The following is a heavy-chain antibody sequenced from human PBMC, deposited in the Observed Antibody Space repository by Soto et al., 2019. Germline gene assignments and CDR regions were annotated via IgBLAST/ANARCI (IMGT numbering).Heavy chain of an antibody. CDR1: GGSISNFY. V-gene: IGHV4-59*01. CDR3: ARAPMVLSRSYFDP. Sequence: SETLSLTCTVSGGSISNFYWSWIRQPPGKGLEWIGYISYSGNTNYNPSLKSRVSISVDTSKNQLSLNLTSVTAADTAVYYCARAPMVLSRSYFDPWGQGTPVPVSS. CDR2: ISYSGNT. J-gene: IGHJ5*02. D-gene: IGHD2-8*01.